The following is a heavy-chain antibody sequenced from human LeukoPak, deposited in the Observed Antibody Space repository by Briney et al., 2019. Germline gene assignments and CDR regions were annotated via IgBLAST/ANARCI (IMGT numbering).Heavy chain of an antibody. CDR2: ISSSSSYI. CDR1: GFTFSSYS. CDR3: ARVVDYGDYYHDY. D-gene: IGHD4-17*01. Sequence: GGSLRLSCAASGFTFSSYSMNWVRQAPGKGLEWVSSISSSSSYIYYADSVKGRFTISRDNAKNSLYLQMNRLRAEDTAVYYCARVVDYGDYYHDYWGQGTLVTVSS. J-gene: IGHJ4*02. V-gene: IGHV3-21*01.